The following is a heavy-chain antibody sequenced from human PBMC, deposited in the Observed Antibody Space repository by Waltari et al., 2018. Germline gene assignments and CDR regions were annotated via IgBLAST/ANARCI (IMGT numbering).Heavy chain of an antibody. J-gene: IGHJ4*02. V-gene: IGHV1-18*01. D-gene: IGHD1-26*01. CDR1: GYTFTSYG. CDR3: ARGVGATTDCDY. CDR2: VIASNGNT. Sequence: QVQLVQSGAEVKKPGASVKVSCKASGYTFTSYGISWVRQAPGQGLEWMGWVIASNGNTNDAQKLQGRVTRTTDTATSTAYMELRGLRSDDTDVYYCARGVGATTDCDYWGQGTLVTVSS.